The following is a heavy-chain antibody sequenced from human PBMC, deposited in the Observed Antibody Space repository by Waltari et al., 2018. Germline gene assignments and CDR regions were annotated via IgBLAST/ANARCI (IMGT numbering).Heavy chain of an antibody. J-gene: IGHJ5*02. V-gene: IGHV7-4-1*02. CDR3: AREVVPAATIVVNWFDP. Sequence: QVQLVQSGSELKKPGASVKVSCKASGYTFTSYAINWVRQAPGQGLELMGWINTNTGNPKYVQGFTGRFVFSLDTSVSTAYLQISNLKAEDTAIYYCAREVVPAATIVVNWFDPWGQGTLVTVSS. CDR2: INTNTGNP. D-gene: IGHD2-2*01. CDR1: GYTFTSYA.